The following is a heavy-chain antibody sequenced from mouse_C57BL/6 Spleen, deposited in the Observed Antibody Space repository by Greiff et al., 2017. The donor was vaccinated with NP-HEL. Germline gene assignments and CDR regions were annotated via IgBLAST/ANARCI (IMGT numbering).Heavy chain of an antibody. V-gene: IGHV3-8*01. Sequence: EVQGVESGPGLAKPSQTLSLTCSVTGYSITSDYWNWIRKFPGNKLEYMGYISYSGSTYYNPSLKSRISITRDTSKNQYYLQLNSVTTEDTATYYCARGLYYYGSSYWYFDVWGTGTTVTVSS. CDR2: ISYSGST. CDR3: ARGLYYYGSSYWYFDV. CDR1: GYSITSDY. J-gene: IGHJ1*03. D-gene: IGHD1-1*01.